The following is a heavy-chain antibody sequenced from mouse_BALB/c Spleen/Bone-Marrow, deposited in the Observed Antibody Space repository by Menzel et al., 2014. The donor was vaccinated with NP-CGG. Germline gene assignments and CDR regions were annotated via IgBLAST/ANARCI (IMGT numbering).Heavy chain of an antibody. J-gene: IGHJ1*01. V-gene: IGHV5-9-4*01. CDR1: GFTFSSYA. Sequence: EVKLMESGGGLVKPGGSLKLSCAASGFTFSSYAMSWVRQSPEKRLEGVAEISSGGSYTYYPDTVTGRFAISRDNAKNTLYLEMSSLRSEDTAMYYCASKTGTGYWYFDVWGAGTTVTVSS. CDR3: ASKTGTGYWYFDV. D-gene: IGHD4-1*01. CDR2: ISSGGSYT.